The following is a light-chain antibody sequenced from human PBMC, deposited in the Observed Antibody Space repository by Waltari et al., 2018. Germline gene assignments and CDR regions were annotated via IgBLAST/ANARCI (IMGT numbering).Light chain of an antibody. V-gene: IGLV6-57*03. CDR3: QSYDSSIYVV. Sequence: NFMLTQPHSVSESPGKTVTISCPRSSGSRTSTYVQWYPQRPGSAPTTLIYEYNQRPSGVPDRFSGSIDSSSNAASLTISGLKTEDEADYYCQSYDSSIYVVFGGGTKLTVL. J-gene: IGLJ2*01. CDR1: SGSRTSTY. CDR2: EYN.